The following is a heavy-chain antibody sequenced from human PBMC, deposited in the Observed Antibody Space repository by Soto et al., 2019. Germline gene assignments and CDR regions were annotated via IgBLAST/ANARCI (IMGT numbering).Heavy chain of an antibody. V-gene: IGHV4-4*02. CDR2: IYHSGST. CDR1: GGSISSSNW. CDR3: ARALVRGVNDYYYYYGMDV. J-gene: IGHJ6*02. D-gene: IGHD3-10*01. Sequence: SETLSLTCAVSGGSISSSNWWSWVRQPPGKGLEWIGEIYHSGSTNYNPSLKSRVTISVDKSKNQFSLKLSSVTAADTAVYYCARALVRGVNDYYYYYGMDVWGQGTTVT.